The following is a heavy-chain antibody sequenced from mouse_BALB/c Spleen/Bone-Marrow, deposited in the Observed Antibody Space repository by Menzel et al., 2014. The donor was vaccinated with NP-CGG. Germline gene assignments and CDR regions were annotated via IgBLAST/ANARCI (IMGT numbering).Heavy chain of an antibody. CDR3: TNRYFEY. CDR1: GYTFTSYW. CDR2: IYPGSGST. V-gene: IGHV1S22*01. J-gene: IGHJ2*01. Sequence: LHQPASELVWPGASVNRSFNASGYTFTSYWMHWVKQRPGQGLEWIGNIYPGSGSTNYDEKFKSKATLTVDTSSSTAYMQLSSLTSEDAAVYYCTNRYFEYWGQGPPLTVSS.